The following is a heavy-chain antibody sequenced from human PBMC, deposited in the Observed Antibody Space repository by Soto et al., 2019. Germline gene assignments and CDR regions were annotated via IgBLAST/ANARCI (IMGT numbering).Heavy chain of an antibody. CDR2: IYPGDSDT. D-gene: IGHD5-12*01. V-gene: IGHV5-51*01. J-gene: IGHJ6*02. CDR3: ARHQGIGWLKSSGYSYGMDV. CDR1: GYSFTSYW. Sequence: GESLKISCNGSGYSFTSYWIGWVRQMPGKGLEWMGIIYPGDSDTRYSPSFQGQVTISADKSISTAYLQWSRLKASDTAMYYCARHQGIGWLKSSGYSYGMDVWGQGTKVTVSS.